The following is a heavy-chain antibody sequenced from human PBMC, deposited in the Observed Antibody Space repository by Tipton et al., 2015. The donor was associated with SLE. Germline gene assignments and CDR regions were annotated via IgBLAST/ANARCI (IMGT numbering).Heavy chain of an antibody. D-gene: IGHD3-3*01. J-gene: IGHJ4*02. V-gene: IGHV4-38-2*02. CDR1: GYSINNGYY. Sequence: TLSLTCVVSGYSINNGYYWGWIRQPPGKGLEYIGSVFHSGSTFYNPSLKSRVTMSVDPSKMQFSLNLNSVTAADTAVYYCARDGFRFLEWPDGDYWGKGTLVTVSS. CDR2: VFHSGST. CDR3: ARDGFRFLEWPDGDY.